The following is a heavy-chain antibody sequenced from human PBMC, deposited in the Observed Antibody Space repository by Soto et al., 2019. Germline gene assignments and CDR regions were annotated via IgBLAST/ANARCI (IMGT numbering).Heavy chain of an antibody. CDR2: IYFSGST. CDR1: GGSVSISNYY. D-gene: IGHD4-17*01. V-gene: IGHV4-39*01. CDR3: ARHRGDPTVPTIAGWLDP. J-gene: IGHJ5*02. Sequence: QMQLQESGPGLVKPSETLSLTCTVSGGSVSISNYYWGWIRQPPGKDLEWIGSIYFSGSTFYNPSLKSRVTISVDRSKNHFSLKLSSVTAADTAVYYCARHRGDPTVPTIAGWLDPWGQGTLVAVSS.